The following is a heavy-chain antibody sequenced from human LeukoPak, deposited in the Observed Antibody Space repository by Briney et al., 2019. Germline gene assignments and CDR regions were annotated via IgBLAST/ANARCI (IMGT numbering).Heavy chain of an antibody. CDR3: ARGGVVLFDY. J-gene: IGHJ4*02. V-gene: IGHV3-7*01. Sequence: QSGGSLRLSCTVSDFTFSDYPMTWVRQTPRQGLEWVATINQDGSEKYFLDSVRGRFTLSRDNAKNSLFLQMTSLRAEDTALYYCARGGVVLFDYWGQGTLVIVSS. D-gene: IGHD2-21*01. CDR2: INQDGSEK. CDR1: DFTFSDYP.